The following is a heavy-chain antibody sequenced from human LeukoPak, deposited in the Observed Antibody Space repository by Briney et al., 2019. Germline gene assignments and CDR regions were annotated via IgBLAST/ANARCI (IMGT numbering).Heavy chain of an antibody. Sequence: GGSLRLSCAASGFTFSSYGMHWVRQAPGKGLEWVAFIRYDGSNKYYADSVKGRFTISRDNSKNTLYLQMNSLRSDDTAVYYCARDYGDPHQSLVWFDPWGQGTLVTVSS. CDR1: GFTFSSYG. J-gene: IGHJ5*02. D-gene: IGHD4-17*01. V-gene: IGHV3-30*02. CDR3: ARDYGDPHQSLVWFDP. CDR2: IRYDGSNK.